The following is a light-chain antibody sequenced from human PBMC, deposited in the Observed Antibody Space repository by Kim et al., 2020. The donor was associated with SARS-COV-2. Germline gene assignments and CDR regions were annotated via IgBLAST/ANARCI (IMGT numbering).Light chain of an antibody. J-gene: IGLJ3*02. Sequence: QSVLTQPPSASGTPGQRVTISCSGSSSNIGSNYVYWYQQLPGTAPKLLIYSNNQRHSGVPDRFSGSKSGTSASLAISGFLSEDEADYYCAAWDDSLSVWVFGGGTKLTVL. CDR1: SSNIGSNY. CDR3: AAWDDSLSVWV. CDR2: SNN. V-gene: IGLV1-47*02.